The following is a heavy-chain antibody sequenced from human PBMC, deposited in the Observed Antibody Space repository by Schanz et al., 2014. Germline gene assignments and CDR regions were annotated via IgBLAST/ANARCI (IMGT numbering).Heavy chain of an antibody. D-gene: IGHD5-18*01. CDR2: INPSGGST. CDR1: GYTFTSDS. CDR3: ARGGCRYALGAFDI. J-gene: IGHJ3*02. Sequence: QVQLVQSGAEAKKPGASVKVSCKASGYTFTSDSMHWVRQAPGQGLEWMGMINPSGGSTTYAQKFQGRVTMTRDTSTSTVYLRLRSLGADDTALYYCARGGCRYALGAFDIWGQGTMVTVSS. V-gene: IGHV1-46*01.